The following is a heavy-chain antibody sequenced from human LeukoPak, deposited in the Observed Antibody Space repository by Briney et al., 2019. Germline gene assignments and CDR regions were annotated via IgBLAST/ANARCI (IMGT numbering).Heavy chain of an antibody. CDR2: IDPSDSYT. V-gene: IGHV5-10-1*01. Sequence: GESLRISCKGSGYSFTRYWISWVRQMPGKGLEWMGRIDPSDSYTNYSPSFQGHVTISADKSISTAYLQWSSLKASDTAMYYCARQRLEELGYYYGMDVWGQGTLVTVSS. J-gene: IGHJ6*02. CDR1: GYSFTRYW. D-gene: IGHD6-25*01. CDR3: ARQRLEELGYYYGMDV.